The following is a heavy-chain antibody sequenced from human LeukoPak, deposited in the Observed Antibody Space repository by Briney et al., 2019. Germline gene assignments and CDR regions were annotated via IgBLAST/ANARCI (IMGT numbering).Heavy chain of an antibody. CDR1: GYTFTSYD. D-gene: IGHD3-10*01. Sequence: ASVKVSCKASGYTFTSYDINWVRQATGQGLEWMGWMNPNSGNTGYAQKFQGRVTITRNTSISTAYMELSSLRSEDTAVYYCARSGAAHDAFDIWGQGTMVTVSS. CDR2: MNPNSGNT. V-gene: IGHV1-8*03. CDR3: ARSGAAHDAFDI. J-gene: IGHJ3*02.